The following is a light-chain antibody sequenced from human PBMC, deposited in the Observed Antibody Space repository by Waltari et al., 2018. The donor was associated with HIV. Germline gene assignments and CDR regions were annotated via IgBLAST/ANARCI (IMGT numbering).Light chain of an antibody. V-gene: IGKV1-9*01. J-gene: IGKJ2*01. Sequence: DIQLTQSPSFMSASVGYSVTITCRASQGISSHLAWYQHKPGKAPKLLIYIASTLQSGVPSRFSGSGSGTEFTLTISSLQPEDFATYYCQQLNSYPHTFGQGTKLEIK. CDR3: QQLNSYPHT. CDR1: QGISSH. CDR2: IAS.